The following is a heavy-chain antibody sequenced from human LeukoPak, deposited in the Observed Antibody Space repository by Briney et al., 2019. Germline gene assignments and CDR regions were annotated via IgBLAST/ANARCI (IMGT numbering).Heavy chain of an antibody. D-gene: IGHD6-13*01. Sequence: PGGSLRLSCAASGFTFSNYWVHWVRQGPGEGLVWVSRINSDGSSRNYPDSVKGRFTISRDNAKNTLYLQMNSLRAEDTAVYYCASASSHRIAAGGDYWGQGTLVTVSS. J-gene: IGHJ4*02. V-gene: IGHV3-74*01. CDR2: INSDGSSR. CDR1: GFTFSNYW. CDR3: ASASSHRIAAGGDY.